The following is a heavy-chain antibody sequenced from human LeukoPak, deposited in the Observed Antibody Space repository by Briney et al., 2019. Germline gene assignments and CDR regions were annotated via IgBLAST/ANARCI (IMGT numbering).Heavy chain of an antibody. V-gene: IGHV1-3*01. Sequence: ASVKVSCKASGYTFTSYAMHWVRQAPGQRLEWMGWINAGNGNTKYSQKFQGRVTITRDTSASTAYMELSSLRSEDTAVYYCARVRGYCRGGSCSDAFDIWGQGTMVTVFS. J-gene: IGHJ3*02. CDR2: INAGNGNT. CDR1: GYTFTSYA. CDR3: ARVRGYCRGGSCSDAFDI. D-gene: IGHD2-15*01.